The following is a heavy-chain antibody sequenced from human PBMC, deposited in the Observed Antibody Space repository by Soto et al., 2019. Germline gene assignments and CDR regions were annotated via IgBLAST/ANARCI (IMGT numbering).Heavy chain of an antibody. Sequence: QVQLVQSGAEVKKPGSSVKVSCKASGGTFSSYAISWVRQAPGQGLEWMGGIIPIFGTANYAQKFQGRVTITADESTITAYMELSSLRSEDTAVYYCAREGAYCSGGSCYSFDYWGQGTLVTVSS. J-gene: IGHJ4*02. CDR1: GGTFSSYA. D-gene: IGHD2-15*01. CDR2: IIPIFGTA. CDR3: AREGAYCSGGSCYSFDY. V-gene: IGHV1-69*01.